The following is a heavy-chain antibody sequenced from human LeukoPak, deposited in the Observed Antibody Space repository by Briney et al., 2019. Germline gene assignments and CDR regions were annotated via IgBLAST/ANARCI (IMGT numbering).Heavy chain of an antibody. CDR1: GFTFTTYR. CDR2: INQDGNEE. Sequence: PGGSRWLSCAASGFAASGFTFTTYRMSWVRQAPGKGLEWVANINQDGNEEYYVASVKGRFTISRDNAKNSMYLQMNRLRAEDTAVYYCARGFDGHYGLALWGQGTRLTVSS. J-gene: IGHJ3*01. V-gene: IGHV3-7*05. CDR3: ARGFDGHYGLAL. D-gene: IGHD3-10*01.